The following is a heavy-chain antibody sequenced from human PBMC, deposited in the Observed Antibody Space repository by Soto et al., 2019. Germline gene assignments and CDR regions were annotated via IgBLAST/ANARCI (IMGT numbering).Heavy chain of an antibody. Sequence: QVQLVQSPAELRKPGASVKVSCKASGYSFTTYSITWVRQAPGQGLEWMGWISAYNGNTNYAPKLQGRVTMTTDTVTSTAYMELRTLRSDDTAVYYCARGRGQWLPPDSWGQGTLVTVSS. V-gene: IGHV1-18*01. CDR2: ISAYNGNT. J-gene: IGHJ5*01. D-gene: IGHD6-19*01. CDR3: ARGRGQWLPPDS. CDR1: GYSFTTYS.